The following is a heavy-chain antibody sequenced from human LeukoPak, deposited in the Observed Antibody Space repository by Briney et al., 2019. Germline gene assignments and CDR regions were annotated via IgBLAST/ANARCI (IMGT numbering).Heavy chain of an antibody. Sequence: PGGSLRLSCAASGFTFDDYAMHWVRQAPRSGLERVSGISWNSGSIGYADSVKGRFTISRDNAKNSLYLQMNSLRTEDMALYYCAKGGSGWPYDAFDMWGQGTMVTVSS. V-gene: IGHV3-9*03. D-gene: IGHD6-19*01. CDR2: ISWNSGSI. CDR1: GFTFDDYA. CDR3: AKGGSGWPYDAFDM. J-gene: IGHJ3*02.